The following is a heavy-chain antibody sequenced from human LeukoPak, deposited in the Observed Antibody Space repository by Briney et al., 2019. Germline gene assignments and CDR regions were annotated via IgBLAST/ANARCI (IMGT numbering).Heavy chain of an antibody. D-gene: IGHD3-16*01. CDR2: ISANGDTI. CDR1: GFTFTTYE. CDR3: VSAYGGLLDY. J-gene: IGHJ4*02. V-gene: IGHV3-48*03. Sequence: GGSLRLSCAASGFTFTTYEMNWVRQAPGKGLEWLSYISANGDTIYYADSVKGRFTISRDNGRKSLYLQMNSLRVEDTGIYYCVSAYGGLLDYWGQGTLVTVSS.